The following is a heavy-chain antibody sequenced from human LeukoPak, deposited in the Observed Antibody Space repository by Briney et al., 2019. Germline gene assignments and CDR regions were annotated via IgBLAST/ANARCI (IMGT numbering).Heavy chain of an antibody. CDR1: GFTFSSYS. Sequence: GGSLRLSCAASGFTFSSYSMNWVRQAPGKGLEWVSSISSSSSYIYYVDSVKGRFTISRDNAKNSLYLQMNSLRSEDTAVYYCARTGIAADKDAFDIWGQGTMVTVSS. J-gene: IGHJ3*02. CDR2: ISSSSSYI. CDR3: ARTGIAADKDAFDI. D-gene: IGHD6-13*01. V-gene: IGHV3-21*04.